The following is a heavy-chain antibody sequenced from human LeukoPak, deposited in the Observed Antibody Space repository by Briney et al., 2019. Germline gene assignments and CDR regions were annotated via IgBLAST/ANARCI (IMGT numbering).Heavy chain of an antibody. CDR1: GGSFSGYY. CDR3: ARDRVVVAATRYYYYGMDV. J-gene: IGHJ6*02. D-gene: IGHD2-15*01. Sequence: SETLSLTCAVYGGSFSGYYWSWIRQPPGKGLEWIGYIYYSGSTNYNPSLKSRVTISVDTSKNQFSLKLSSVTAADTAVYYCARDRVVVAATRYYYYGMDVWGQGTTVTVSS. V-gene: IGHV4-59*01. CDR2: IYYSGST.